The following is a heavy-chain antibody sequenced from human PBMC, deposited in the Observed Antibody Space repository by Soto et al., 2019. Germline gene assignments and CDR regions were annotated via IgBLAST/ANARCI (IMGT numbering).Heavy chain of an antibody. J-gene: IGHJ4*01. CDR2: INHSGST. Sequence: SETLSLTCAVYGGSFSGYYWSWIRQPPGKGLEWIGEINHSGSTNYNPSLKSRVTMSVDTSKNQFSLNLRSVTASDAAVYYCASYKAVAAAYYFDYWGHGTLVTVSS. D-gene: IGHD6-19*01. CDR3: ASYKAVAAAYYFDY. V-gene: IGHV4-34*01. CDR1: GGSFSGYY.